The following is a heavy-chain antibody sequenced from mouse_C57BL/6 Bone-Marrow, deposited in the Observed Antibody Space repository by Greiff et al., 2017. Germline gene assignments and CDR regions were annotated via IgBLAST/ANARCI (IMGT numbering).Heavy chain of an antibody. Sequence: VQLKESGPELVKPGASVKISCKASGYSFTDYNMNWVKQSNGKSLEWIGVISPNYGTTSYNEKFKGKATLTVDQSSSTAYMQLNSLTSEDSAVYYCAMDEDGSSFEGDWGTGTTVTVSS. V-gene: IGHV1-39*01. CDR3: AMDEDGSSFEGD. CDR1: GYSFTDYN. D-gene: IGHD1-1*01. J-gene: IGHJ1*03. CDR2: ISPNYGTT.